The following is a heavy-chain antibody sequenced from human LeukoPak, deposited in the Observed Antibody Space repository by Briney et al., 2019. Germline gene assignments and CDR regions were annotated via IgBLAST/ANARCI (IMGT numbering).Heavy chain of an antibody. V-gene: IGHV3-23*01. CDR1: GFTFSSYA. CDR2: ISGSGGST. CDR3: AKDRWRGSSWPYYFGY. J-gene: IGHJ4*02. D-gene: IGHD6-13*01. Sequence: PGGSLRLSCAASGFTFSSYAMSWVRQAPGKGLEWVSAISGSGGSTYYADSVKGRFTISRDNSKNTLYLQMNSLRAEDTAVYYCAKDRWRGSSWPYYFGYWGQGTLVTVSS.